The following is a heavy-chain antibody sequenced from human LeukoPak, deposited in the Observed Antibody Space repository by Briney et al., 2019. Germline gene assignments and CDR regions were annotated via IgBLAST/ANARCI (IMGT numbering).Heavy chain of an antibody. V-gene: IGHV1-69*05. CDR1: GGTFSSYA. Sequence: SVKVSCEASGGTFSSYAISWVRQAPGQGLEWMGGIIPIFGTANYAQKFQGRVTITTDESTSTAYMELSSLRSEDTAVYYCASGLGELGFDYWGQGTLVTVSS. CDR3: ASGLGELGFDY. D-gene: IGHD3-10*01. CDR2: IIPIFGTA. J-gene: IGHJ4*02.